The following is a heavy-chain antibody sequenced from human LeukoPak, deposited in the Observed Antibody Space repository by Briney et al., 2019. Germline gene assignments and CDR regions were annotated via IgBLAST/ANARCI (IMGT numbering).Heavy chain of an antibody. CDR3: AELGITMIGGV. J-gene: IGHJ6*04. CDR1: GFTFSSYE. CDR2: ISSSGSTI. V-gene: IGHV3-48*03. Sequence: GGSLRLSCAASGFTFSSYEMNWVRQAPGKGLEWVSYISSSGSTISYADSVKGRFTISRDNANNSLYLQMNSLTAEDTAVYYCAELGITMIGGVWGKGTTVTISS. D-gene: IGHD3-10*02.